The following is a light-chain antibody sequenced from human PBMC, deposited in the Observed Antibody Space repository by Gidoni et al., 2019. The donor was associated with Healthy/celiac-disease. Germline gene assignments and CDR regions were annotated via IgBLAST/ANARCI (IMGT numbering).Light chain of an antibody. V-gene: IGKV1-33*01. CDR1: QDISNY. CDR3: QQDDNLPLT. CDR2: DAS. J-gene: IGKJ4*01. Sequence: DIQMSQSPYSLSASVGDRVTITCQASQDISNYLNWYQQKPGNAPKLLIYDASNLETGVPSRVSGSGSGTDFTFTISSLQPEEIATCYFQQDDNLPLTFGGGTKVEIK.